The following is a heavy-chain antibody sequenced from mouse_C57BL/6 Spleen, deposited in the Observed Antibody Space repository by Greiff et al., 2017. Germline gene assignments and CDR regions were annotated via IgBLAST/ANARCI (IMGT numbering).Heavy chain of an antibody. CDR3: ARGTTVVPGYFDG. J-gene: IGHJ1*03. CDR1: GYTFTSYW. Sequence: QVQLQQPGAELVRPGTSVKLSCKASGYTFTSYWMHWVKQRPGQGLEWIGVIDPSDSYTNYNQKFKGKATLTVDTSSSTAYMQLSSLTSEDSAVYYCARGTTVVPGYFDGWGTGTTVTVSS. CDR2: IDPSDSYT. V-gene: IGHV1-59*01. D-gene: IGHD1-1*01.